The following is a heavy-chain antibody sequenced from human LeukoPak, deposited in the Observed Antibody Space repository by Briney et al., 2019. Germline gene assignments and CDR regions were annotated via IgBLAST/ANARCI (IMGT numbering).Heavy chain of an antibody. CDR3: ARRGYSYGWSLDY. J-gene: IGHJ4*02. CDR2: FDPEDGET. V-gene: IGHV1-24*01. Sequence: ASVKVSCKVSGYTLTELSMHWVRQAPGKGLEWMGGFDPEDGETIYAQKFQGRVTMTEDTSTDTAYMELRSLRSDDTAVYYCARRGYSYGWSLDYWGQGTLVTVSS. D-gene: IGHD5-18*01. CDR1: GYTLTELS.